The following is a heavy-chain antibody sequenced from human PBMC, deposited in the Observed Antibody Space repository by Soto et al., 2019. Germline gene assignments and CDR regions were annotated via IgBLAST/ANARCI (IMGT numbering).Heavy chain of an antibody. V-gene: IGHV1-2*02. CDR3: ARHNEEYCSGGSCYDWFDP. D-gene: IGHD2-15*01. CDR1: GYTFTGYY. Sequence: ASVKVSCKASGYTFTGYYMHWVRQAPGQGLEWMGWINPNSGGTNYAQKFQGRVAMTRDTSISTAYMELSRLRSDDTAVYYCARHNEEYCSGGSCYDWFDPRGQGTLVTVSS. J-gene: IGHJ5*02. CDR2: INPNSGGT.